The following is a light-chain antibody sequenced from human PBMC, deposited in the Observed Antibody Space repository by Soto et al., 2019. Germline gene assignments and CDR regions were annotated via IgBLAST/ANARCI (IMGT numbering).Light chain of an antibody. CDR3: QQYGGSPYT. V-gene: IGKV3-20*01. J-gene: IGKJ2*01. CDR1: QTINSG. Sequence: EIVLTQSPGTLSLSPGERATLSCRASQTINSGLAWYQHKRGQAPRLLIYGVSVRAICIPDRFGGSGSGTDFTLTIRRLEPEDFAVYFCQQYGGSPYTFGQGTKVEIK. CDR2: GVS.